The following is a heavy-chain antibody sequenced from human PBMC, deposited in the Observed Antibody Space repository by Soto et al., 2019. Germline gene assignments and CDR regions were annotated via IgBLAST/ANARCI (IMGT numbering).Heavy chain of an antibody. D-gene: IGHD2-15*01. V-gene: IGHV3-15*01. J-gene: IGHJ5*02. CDR2: IKSKADGETK. CDR1: GFTFSHAW. Sequence: GGSLRLSCAASGFTFSHAWMSWVRQAPGKGLEWVGRIKSKADGETKDYGAPVRGRFTISRDDSKDTLYLQMNSLRIEDTAVYYCCVVKRRDQYSTSGYWFDPWGPGTLVTVSS. CDR3: CVVKRRDQYSTSGYWFDP.